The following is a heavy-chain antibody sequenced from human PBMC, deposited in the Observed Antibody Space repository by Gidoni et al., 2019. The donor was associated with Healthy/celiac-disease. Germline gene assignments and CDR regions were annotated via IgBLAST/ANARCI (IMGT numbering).Heavy chain of an antibody. CDR2: IDPSDSYT. Sequence: EVQLVQSGAEVTKPGASLRIPCKGSGYSFTRYWISWVRQMPGKGLEWMGRIDPSDSYTNYSPSFQGHVTISADKSISTAYLQWSSLKASDTAMYYCARHLIAARVESWFDPWGQGTLVTVSS. J-gene: IGHJ5*02. CDR3: ARHLIAARVESWFDP. V-gene: IGHV5-10-1*03. CDR1: GYSFTRYW. D-gene: IGHD6-6*01.